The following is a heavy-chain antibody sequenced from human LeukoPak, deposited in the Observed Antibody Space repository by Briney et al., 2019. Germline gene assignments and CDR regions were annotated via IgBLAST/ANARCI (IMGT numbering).Heavy chain of an antibody. J-gene: IGHJ4*02. D-gene: IGHD4-17*01. Sequence: ASVKVSCKASGYTFTGYYMHWVRQAPGRGLEWMGWINPNSGGTNYAQKFQGRVTMTRDTSISTAYMELSRLRSDDTAVYYCARAGYGDYVFYFDYWGQGTLVTVSS. CDR1: GYTFTGYY. V-gene: IGHV1-2*02. CDR2: INPNSGGT. CDR3: ARAGYGDYVFYFDY.